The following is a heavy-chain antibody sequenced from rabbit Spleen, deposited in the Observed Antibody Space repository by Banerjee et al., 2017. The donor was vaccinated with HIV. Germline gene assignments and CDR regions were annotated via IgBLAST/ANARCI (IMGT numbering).Heavy chain of an antibody. J-gene: IGHJ6*01. D-gene: IGHD1-1*01. V-gene: IGHV1S40*01. CDR1: GFSFSNRYW. CDR3: ARDTSSSFSSYGMDL. Sequence: QSLEESGGDLVKPGASLTLTCTASGFSFSNRYWICWVRQAPGKGLEWIACIDTGSSGFTYFATWAKGRFTCSKTSSTTVTQQMTRLTAADTATYFCARDTSSSFSSYGMDLWGPGTLVT. CDR2: IDTGSSGFT.